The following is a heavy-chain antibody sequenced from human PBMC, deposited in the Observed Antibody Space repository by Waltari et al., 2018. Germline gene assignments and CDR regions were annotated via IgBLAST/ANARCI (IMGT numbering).Heavy chain of an antibody. J-gene: IGHJ4*02. V-gene: IGHV3-23*01. CDR3: AKDLGYQYESSGYDY. CDR1: GFTLHHYA. Sequence: EVQLLESGGGLVQPGGSLRLACAASGFTLHHYAMRWVRQAPGKGLEWVSAISSSGGSTFWADSVKARFTISRDNSKNTLILQMNSLRAEDTAVYYCAKDLGYQYESSGYDYWGQGTLVTVSS. D-gene: IGHD3-22*01. CDR2: ISSSGGST.